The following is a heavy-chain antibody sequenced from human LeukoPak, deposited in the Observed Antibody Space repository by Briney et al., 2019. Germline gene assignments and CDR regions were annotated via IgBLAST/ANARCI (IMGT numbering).Heavy chain of an antibody. Sequence: ASVKVSCKDSGNTFTGYNMHWVRQAPGQGLEWMARIFLKSGVTSYAQKFQGRVTVTRDTSISTAYMELSRLRSDDTAVYYCARDSPSGSYYSSSNWFDPWGQGTLVTVSS. CDR3: ARDSPSGSYYSSSNWFDP. J-gene: IGHJ5*02. CDR2: IFLKSGVT. V-gene: IGHV1-2*06. D-gene: IGHD6-6*01. CDR1: GNTFTGYN.